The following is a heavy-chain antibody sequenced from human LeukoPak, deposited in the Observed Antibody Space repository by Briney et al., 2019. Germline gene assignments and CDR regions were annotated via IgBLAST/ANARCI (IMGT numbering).Heavy chain of an antibody. J-gene: IGHJ4*02. CDR1: GYAFTDYY. V-gene: IGHV1-2*02. Sequence: ASVKVSCKTSGYAFTDYYLHWVRQAPGQGLEWVGWIHPNTGATHHAQKFQGRLTMTRDTSISTVYMELTRLRSDDTAVYYCARDMGRYSGYDYDYWGQGTLVTASS. CDR3: ARDMGRYSGYDYDY. D-gene: IGHD5-12*01. CDR2: IHPNTGAT.